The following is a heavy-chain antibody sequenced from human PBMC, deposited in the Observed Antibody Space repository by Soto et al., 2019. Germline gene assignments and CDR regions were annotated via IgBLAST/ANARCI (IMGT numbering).Heavy chain of an antibody. CDR1: GFTFSSYA. CDR2: ISYDGSNK. V-gene: IGHV3-30*02. CDR3: AKDSWYYYNSFGYLEY. Sequence: PGGSLRLSCTASGFTFSSYAMHWVRQAPGKGLECVAFISYDGSNKFYADFVKGRFTISRDNSKNTLYLQMDSLRAEDTAVYYCAKDSWYYYNSFGYLEYWGQGTPVTVSS. D-gene: IGHD3-22*01. J-gene: IGHJ4*02.